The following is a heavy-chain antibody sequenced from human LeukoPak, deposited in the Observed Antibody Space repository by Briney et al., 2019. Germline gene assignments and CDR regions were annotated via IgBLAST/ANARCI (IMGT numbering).Heavy chain of an antibody. CDR1: GGSISSGGYS. J-gene: IGHJ3*02. CDR3: AREGGLVGATDRGPEGYDAFDI. V-gene: IGHV4-30-2*01. D-gene: IGHD1-26*01. CDR2: IYHSGST. Sequence: SETLSLTCAVSGGSISSGGYSWSWIRQPPGKGLEWIGYIYHSGSTYYNPSLKSRVTISVDRSKNQFSLKLSSVTAADTAVYYCAREGGLVGATDRGPEGYDAFDIWGQGTMVTVSS.